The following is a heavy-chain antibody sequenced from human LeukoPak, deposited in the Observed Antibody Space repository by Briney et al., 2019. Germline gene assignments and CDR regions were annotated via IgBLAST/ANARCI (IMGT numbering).Heavy chain of an antibody. CDR2: IYYSGST. CDR3: ARELPFRQYYFDY. D-gene: IGHD4-11*01. CDR1: GGSISSSSYY. J-gene: IGHJ4*02. V-gene: IGHV4-39*07. Sequence: PSETLSLTCTVSGGSISSSSYYWGWIRQPPGKGLEWIGSIYYSGSTYYNPSLKSRVTISVDTSKNQFSLKLSSVTAADTAVYYCARELPFRQYYFDYWGQGTLVTVSS.